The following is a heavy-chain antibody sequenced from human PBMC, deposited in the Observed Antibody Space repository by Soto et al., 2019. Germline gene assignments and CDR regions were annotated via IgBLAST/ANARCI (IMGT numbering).Heavy chain of an antibody. CDR3: AKVDDSWLQFND. V-gene: IGHV4-4*02. J-gene: IGHJ4*02. CDR2: IHQSGST. D-gene: IGHD5-12*01. Sequence: SETLSLTXAVSGGSISNTHWWSWVRQSPGKGLEWIGEIHQSGSTNYNLSLKSRVIISVDKSKSQFSLRLTSVTAADTAVYYCAKVDDSWLQFNDWGQGTLVTVSS. CDR1: GGSISNTHW.